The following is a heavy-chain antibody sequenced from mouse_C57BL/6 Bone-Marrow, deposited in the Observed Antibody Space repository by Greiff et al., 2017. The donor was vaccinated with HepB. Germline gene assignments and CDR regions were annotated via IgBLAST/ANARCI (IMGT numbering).Heavy chain of an antibody. D-gene: IGHD2-1*01. V-gene: IGHV1-64*01. CDR3: ARDYGNYFYAMDY. CDR2: IHPNSGST. Sequence: QVQLQQPGAELVKPGASVKLSCKASGYTFTSYWMHWVKQRPGQGLEWIGMIHPNSGSTNYHEKFKSKATLTVDKSSSTAYMQLSSLTSEDSAVYYCARDYGNYFYAMDYWGQGTSVTVSS. CDR1: GYTFTSYW. J-gene: IGHJ4*01.